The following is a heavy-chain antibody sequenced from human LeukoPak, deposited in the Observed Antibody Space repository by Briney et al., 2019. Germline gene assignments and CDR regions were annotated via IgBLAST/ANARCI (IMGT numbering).Heavy chain of an antibody. J-gene: IGHJ4*02. Sequence: SETLSLTCTVSGGSISSYYWSWIRQPPGKGLEWIGNIYYSGSTYYNPSLKSRVTISVDTSKNQFSLKLSSVAAADTAVYYCARRGYSYDYFDYWGQGTLVTVSS. CDR3: ARRGYSYDYFDY. D-gene: IGHD5-18*01. CDR1: GGSISSYY. CDR2: IYYSGST. V-gene: IGHV4-59*04.